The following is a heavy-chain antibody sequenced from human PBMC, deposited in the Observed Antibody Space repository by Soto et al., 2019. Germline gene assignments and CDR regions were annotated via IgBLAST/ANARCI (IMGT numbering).Heavy chain of an antibody. D-gene: IGHD2-2*01. CDR3: ARVGCSSTSCYFDY. Sequence: GGSLRLSCAASGFTFSSYSMNWVRQAPGKGLEWVSYISSSSSTIYYADSVKGRFTISRDNAKNSLYLQMNSLRDEDTAVYYCARVGCSSTSCYFDYWGQGTLVTVSS. CDR1: GFTFSSYS. J-gene: IGHJ4*02. V-gene: IGHV3-48*02. CDR2: ISSSSSTI.